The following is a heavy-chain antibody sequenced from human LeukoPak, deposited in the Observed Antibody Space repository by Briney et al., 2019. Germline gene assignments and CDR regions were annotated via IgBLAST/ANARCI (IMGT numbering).Heavy chain of an antibody. V-gene: IGHV3-15*01. Sequence: PGGSLRLSCAASGFTFSDYSMNWVRRAPGKGLEWVGRIKSKTDGGTTDYAAPVKGRFTISRDDSKNTLYLQMNSLKTEDTAVNYCTTEDYGGNSEGYYMDVWGKGTTVTVSS. J-gene: IGHJ6*03. CDR2: IKSKTDGGTT. D-gene: IGHD4-23*01. CDR1: GFTFSDYS. CDR3: TTEDYGGNSEGYYMDV.